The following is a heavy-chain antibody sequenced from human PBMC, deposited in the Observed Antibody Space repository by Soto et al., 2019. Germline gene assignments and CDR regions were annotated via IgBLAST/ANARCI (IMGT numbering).Heavy chain of an antibody. CDR1: GGSISSGGYY. J-gene: IGHJ5*02. CDR2: IYYSGST. V-gene: IGHV4-31*03. Sequence: SETLSLTCTVSGGSISSGGYYWSWIRQHPGKGLEWIGYIYYSGSTYYNPSLKSRVTISVDTSKNQFSLKLSSVTAADTAVYYCARDCIAAACWFDPWGQGTLVTAPQ. D-gene: IGHD6-13*01. CDR3: ARDCIAAACWFDP.